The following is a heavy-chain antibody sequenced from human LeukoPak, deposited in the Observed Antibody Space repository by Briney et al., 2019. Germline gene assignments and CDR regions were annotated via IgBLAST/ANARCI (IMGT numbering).Heavy chain of an antibody. CDR2: IYHSGST. CDR1: GGSISSGGYY. J-gene: IGHJ4*02. V-gene: IGHV4-30-2*01. Sequence: SETLSLTCTVSGGSISSGGYYWSWLRQPPGKGLGWIGYIYHSGSTYYNPSLKSRVTISVDRSKNQFSLKLSSVTAADTAVYYCARGPYYFDYWGQGTLVTVSS. CDR3: ARGPYYFDY.